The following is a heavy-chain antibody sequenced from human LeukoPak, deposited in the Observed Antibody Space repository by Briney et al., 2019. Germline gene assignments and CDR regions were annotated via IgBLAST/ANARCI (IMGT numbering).Heavy chain of an antibody. J-gene: IGHJ4*02. V-gene: IGHV1-2*06. Sequence: ASVKVSCKASGYTFTGHYMHWVRQAPGRGLEWMGRINPNSGGTNYAQKFQGRVTMTRGTSISTAYMELSRLRSDDTAVYYCARGGLVFWSGYCDYWGQGTLVTVSS. D-gene: IGHD3-3*01. CDR3: ARGGLVFWSGYCDY. CDR1: GYTFTGHY. CDR2: INPNSGGT.